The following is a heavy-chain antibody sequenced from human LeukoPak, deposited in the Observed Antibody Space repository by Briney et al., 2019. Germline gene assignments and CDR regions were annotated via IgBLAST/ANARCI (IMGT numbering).Heavy chain of an antibody. CDR1: GYTFTSYG. V-gene: IGHV1-18*01. Sequence: ASVKVSCKASGYTFTSYGITWVRQAPGQGLEWMGWINAYNGNPHYARKLQGRVTMTTDTSTGTAYMELRSLRSDDTAVYYCARGSSVYDYWGQGTLVTISS. D-gene: IGHD3-10*01. CDR2: INAYNGNP. CDR3: ARGSSVYDY. J-gene: IGHJ4*02.